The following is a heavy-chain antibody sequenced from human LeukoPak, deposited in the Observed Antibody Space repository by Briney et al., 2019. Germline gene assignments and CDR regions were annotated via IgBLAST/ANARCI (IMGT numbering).Heavy chain of an antibody. CDR1: GGSFSGYY. Sequence: SETLSLTCAVYGGSFSGYYWSWIRQPPGKGLESIGEINHSGSTNYNPSLKSRVTISVDTSKNQFSLKLSSVTAADTAVYYCAGGGYSGYSVWGQGTLVTVSS. V-gene: IGHV4-34*01. CDR3: AGGGYSGYSV. CDR2: INHSGST. J-gene: IGHJ4*02. D-gene: IGHD5-12*01.